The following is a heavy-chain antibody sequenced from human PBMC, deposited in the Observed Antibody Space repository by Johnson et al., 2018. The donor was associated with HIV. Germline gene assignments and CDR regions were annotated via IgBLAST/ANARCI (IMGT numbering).Heavy chain of an antibody. CDR1: GFTFSSYA. CDR3: ARARNWNDEDAFEI. Sequence: QMQLVESGGGVVQPGRSLRLSCAASGFTFSSYAMHWVRQAPGKGLEWVAVISYDGSNKYYADSVKGRFTISRDNSKNTLYLQMNSLRAEDTAVYYCARARNWNDEDAFEIWGQGTMVTVSS. J-gene: IGHJ3*02. CDR2: ISYDGSNK. V-gene: IGHV3-30-3*01. D-gene: IGHD1-1*01.